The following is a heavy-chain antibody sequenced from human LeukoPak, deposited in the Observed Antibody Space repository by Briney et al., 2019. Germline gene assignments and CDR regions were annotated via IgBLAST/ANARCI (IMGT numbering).Heavy chain of an antibody. D-gene: IGHD4-23*01. CDR3: ASGDYGGPFDY. Sequence: ASVKVSCKASGGTFSSYAISWVRQAPGQGLEWMGGIIPIFGTANYAQKFQGRVTITADKSTSTAYMELSSLRSEDTAVYYCASGDYGGPFDYWGQGTLVTVSS. CDR2: IIPIFGTA. J-gene: IGHJ4*02. V-gene: IGHV1-69*06. CDR1: GGTFSSYA.